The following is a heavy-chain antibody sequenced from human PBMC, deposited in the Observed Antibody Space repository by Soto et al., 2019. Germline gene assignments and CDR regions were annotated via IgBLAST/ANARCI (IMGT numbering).Heavy chain of an antibody. D-gene: IGHD3-22*01. CDR2: IYYSGST. CDR1: GGPISSGGYS. CDR3: AGSRGYDSSGYYFFDY. V-gene: IGHV4-61*08. Sequence: SETLSITCAVSGGPISSGGYSRSWIRQPPGKGLEWIGYIYYSGSTNYNPSLKSRVTISVDTSKNQFSLKLSSVTAADTAVYYCAGSRGYDSSGYYFFDYWGQGTLVTVSS. J-gene: IGHJ4*02.